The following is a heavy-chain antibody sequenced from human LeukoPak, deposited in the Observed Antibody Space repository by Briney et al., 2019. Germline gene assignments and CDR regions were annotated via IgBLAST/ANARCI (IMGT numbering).Heavy chain of an antibody. J-gene: IGHJ4*02. Sequence: SQTLSLTCTVSGGSISSGSYYWGWIRQPAGKGLEWIGRIYTSGSTNYNPSHKSRVTISVDTSKNQFSLKLSSVTAADTAVYYCARDPIVGATKEDEGADYWGQGTLVTVSS. CDR3: ARDPIVGATKEDEGADY. V-gene: IGHV4-61*02. CDR2: IYTSGST. CDR1: GGSISSGSYY. D-gene: IGHD1-26*01.